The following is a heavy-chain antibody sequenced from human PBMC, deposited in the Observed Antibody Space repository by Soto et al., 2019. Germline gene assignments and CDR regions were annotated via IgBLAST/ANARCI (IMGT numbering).Heavy chain of an antibody. CDR2: VYYRGRS. J-gene: IGHJ4*02. D-gene: IGHD2-8*01. V-gene: IGHV4-39*01. CDR3: VSQRTSVLTQAYFDY. Sequence: SETLSLTCTVSCGSVSNSNYYWGWIRQPPGKGLEWIGSVYYRGRSYSKSSVKSRVTISVDTSKNQFSLNLNSVTASDTAVYFCVSQRTSVLTQAYFDYWGPGALVTVSS. CDR1: CGSVSNSNYY.